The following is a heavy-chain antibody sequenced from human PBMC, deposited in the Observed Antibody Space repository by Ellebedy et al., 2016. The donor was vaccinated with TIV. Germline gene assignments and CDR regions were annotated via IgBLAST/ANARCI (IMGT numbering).Heavy chain of an antibody. CDR3: ATDGSYGDYLSPTHAFVI. V-gene: IGHV3-7*01. Sequence: GESLKISCAASRFSFRSYWMSWVRQAPGKGLEWVANINQEGSEKHYVDSVKGRFTISRDNAKNSLYLPMNSLRADDTAVYYCATDGSYGDYLSPTHAFVIWGQGTMVTVSS. CDR2: INQEGSEK. D-gene: IGHD4-17*01. J-gene: IGHJ3*02. CDR1: RFSFRSYW.